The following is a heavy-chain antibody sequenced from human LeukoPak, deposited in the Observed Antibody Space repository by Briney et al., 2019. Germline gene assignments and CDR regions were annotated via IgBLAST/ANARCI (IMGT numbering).Heavy chain of an antibody. CDR1: GGSISSSNW. D-gene: IGHD3-9*01. V-gene: IGHV4-4*02. CDR2: IYHSGST. Sequence: SETLSLTCAVSGGSISSSNWWSWVRQPPGKGLEWIGEIYHSGSTNYNPSLKSRVTMSVDTSKNQFSLKLSSVTAADTAVYYCARDMRYFDWLSSAYYYYMDVWGKGTTVTISS. J-gene: IGHJ6*03. CDR3: ARDMRYFDWLSSAYYYYMDV.